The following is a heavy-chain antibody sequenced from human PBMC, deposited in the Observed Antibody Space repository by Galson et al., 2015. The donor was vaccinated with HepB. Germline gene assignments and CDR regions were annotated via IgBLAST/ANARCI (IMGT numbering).Heavy chain of an antibody. V-gene: IGHV1-69*13. D-gene: IGHD6-6*01. Sequence: SVKVSCKASGGTFSSYAISWVRQAPGQGLEWMGGIIPIFGTANYAQKFQGRVTIAADESTSTAYMELSSLRSEDTAVYYCARDRMAARPYYYYYYMDVWGKGTTVTVSS. CDR3: ARDRMAARPYYYYYYMDV. CDR2: IIPIFGTA. CDR1: GGTFSSYA. J-gene: IGHJ6*03.